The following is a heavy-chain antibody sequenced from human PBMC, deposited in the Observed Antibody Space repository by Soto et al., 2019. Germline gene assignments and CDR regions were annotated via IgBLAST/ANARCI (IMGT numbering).Heavy chain of an antibody. CDR1: GGSMISYY. CDR2: INHSGST. Sequence: SETLSLTCTVSGGSMISYYWSWIRQPPGKGLEWIGEINHSGSTNYNPSLKSRVTISVDTSKNQFSLKLSSVTAADTAVYYCARKTYYDILTGPRLYYFDYWGQGTLVTVSS. V-gene: IGHV4-34*01. CDR3: ARKTYYDILTGPRLYYFDY. J-gene: IGHJ4*02. D-gene: IGHD3-9*01.